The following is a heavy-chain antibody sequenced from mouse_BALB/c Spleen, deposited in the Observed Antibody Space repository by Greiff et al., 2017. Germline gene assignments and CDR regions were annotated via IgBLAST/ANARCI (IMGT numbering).Heavy chain of an antibody. CDR3: AREGLRPYFDY. CDR1: GFTFSSYA. D-gene: IGHD3-1*01. Sequence: EVQGVESGGGLVKPGGSLKLSCAASGFTFSSYAMSWVRQTPEKRLEWVASISSGGSTYYPDSVKGRFTISRDNARNILYLQMSSLRSEDTAMYYCAREGLRPYFDYWGQGTTLTVSS. J-gene: IGHJ2*01. CDR2: ISSGGST. V-gene: IGHV5-6-5*01.